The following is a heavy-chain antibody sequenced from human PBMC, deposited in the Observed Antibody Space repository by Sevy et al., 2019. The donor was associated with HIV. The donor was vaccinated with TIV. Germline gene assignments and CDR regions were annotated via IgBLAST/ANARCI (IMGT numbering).Heavy chain of an antibody. CDR1: GFSFQYS. CDR2: ISSSSNYI. D-gene: IGHD3-22*01. Sequence: GGSLRLSCRVSGFSFQYSMNWVRQAPGKGLEWVSSISSSSNYIYYADSLKGRFTVSRDNAKNSVYLQMNSLRAEDTAVYYCARDRRELSYDSSGYSDAFHIWGQGTLVTVSS. CDR3: ARDRRELSYDSSGYSDAFHI. J-gene: IGHJ3*02. V-gene: IGHV3-21*01.